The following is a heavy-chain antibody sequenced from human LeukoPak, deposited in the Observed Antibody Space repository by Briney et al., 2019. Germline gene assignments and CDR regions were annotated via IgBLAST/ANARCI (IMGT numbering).Heavy chain of an antibody. CDR3: AREADARFLEWLLPSDY. D-gene: IGHD3-3*01. Sequence: GASVKVSCKASGYTFTSYDINWVRQATGQGLEWMGWMNPNSGNTGYAQKFQGRVTMTRNTSISTAYMELSSLRSEDTAVYYCAREADARFLEWLLPSDYWGQGTLVTVSS. J-gene: IGHJ4*02. CDR2: MNPNSGNT. CDR1: GYTFTSYD. V-gene: IGHV1-8*01.